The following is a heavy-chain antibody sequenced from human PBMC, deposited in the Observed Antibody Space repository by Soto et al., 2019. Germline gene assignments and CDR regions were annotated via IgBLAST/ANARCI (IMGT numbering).Heavy chain of an antibody. J-gene: IGHJ4*02. V-gene: IGHV3-23*01. D-gene: IGHD4-17*01. CDR1: GFTFRDYV. CDR2: ISGTGSST. Sequence: EVQLLESGGDLVRPGGSLRLSCLVSGFTFRDYVMTWVRQPPGRGLAWVSSISGTGSSTYYTESVKGRFTISRDNSKDTLYLQMDSLRVDDTATYDCVKGFGDYHYWGQGTLATVSA. CDR3: VKGFGDYHY.